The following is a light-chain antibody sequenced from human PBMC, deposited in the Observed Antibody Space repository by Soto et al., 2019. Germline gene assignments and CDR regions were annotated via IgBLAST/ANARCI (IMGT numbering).Light chain of an antibody. Sequence: QSVLSQPASVSGSPGQSITISCTGTSSDVGGYIRVSWYQQVPGKAPKVIIYEDSKRPAGVSNRFSASKSGNAASLTISGLQAEDEADYYCCTYAGSTSVYVFGTGTKVTVL. CDR2: EDS. V-gene: IGLV2-23*01. CDR3: CTYAGSTSVYV. CDR1: SSDVGGYIR. J-gene: IGLJ1*01.